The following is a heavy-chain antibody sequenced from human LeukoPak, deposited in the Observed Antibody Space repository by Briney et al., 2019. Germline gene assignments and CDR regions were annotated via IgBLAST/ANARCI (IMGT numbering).Heavy chain of an antibody. CDR3: ARNRGVYYGSGSYQNPFDY. Sequence: ASVKVSCKASGYTFTSYGISWVRQAPGQGLEWMGWISAYNGNTNYAQKLQGRVTMTTDTSTSTAYMELRSLRSDDTAVYYCARNRGVYYGSGSYQNPFDYWGQGPLPPVSS. D-gene: IGHD3-10*01. CDR1: GYTFTSYG. CDR2: ISAYNGNT. J-gene: IGHJ4*02. V-gene: IGHV1-18*01.